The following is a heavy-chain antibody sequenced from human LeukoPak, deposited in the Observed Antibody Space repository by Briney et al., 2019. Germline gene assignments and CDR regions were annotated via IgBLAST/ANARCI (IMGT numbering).Heavy chain of an antibody. Sequence: PGGSLRLSCAASGFTFSSYAMSWARQAPGKRLEWVSAISGSASSTYYAESVKGRFTISRDNSKNTLYLQMNSLRAEDTAVYYCAKDPLVNSQEYFDYWGQGTLVTVSS. CDR2: ISGSASST. CDR3: AKDPLVNSQEYFDY. V-gene: IGHV3-23*01. J-gene: IGHJ4*02. D-gene: IGHD2/OR15-2a*01. CDR1: GFTFSSYA.